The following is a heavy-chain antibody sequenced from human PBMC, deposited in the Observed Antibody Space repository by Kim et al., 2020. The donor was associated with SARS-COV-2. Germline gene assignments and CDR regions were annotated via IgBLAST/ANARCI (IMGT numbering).Heavy chain of an antibody. D-gene: IGHD2-2*01. V-gene: IGHV3-21*01. CDR3: ARGGYCSSTSCYFYFYARDV. Sequence: GGSLRLSCAASGFDFGTHSMNWVRQAPGKGLEWVSSIGGSTNYIYYADSVKGRFTISSDNAKNSLFLQMNSLRAEDTAVYYCARGGYCSSTSCYFYFYARDVWGQGTTVTVS. CDR2: IGGSTNYI. CDR1: GFDFGTHS. J-gene: IGHJ6*02.